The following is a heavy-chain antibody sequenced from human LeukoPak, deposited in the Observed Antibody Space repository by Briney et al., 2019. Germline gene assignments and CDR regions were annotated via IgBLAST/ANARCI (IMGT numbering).Heavy chain of an antibody. CDR2: IIPIFGTA. CDR3: ARDLNGNEACCGAFDI. V-gene: IGHV1-69*05. Sequence: EASVKVSCKASGYTFTSYAISWVRQAPGQGLEWMGGIIPIFGTANYAQKSQGRVTITTDESTSTAYMEPSSLRSEDTAVYYCARDLNGNEACCGAFDIWGQGTMVTVSS. CDR1: GYTFTSYA. D-gene: IGHD2-8*01. J-gene: IGHJ3*02.